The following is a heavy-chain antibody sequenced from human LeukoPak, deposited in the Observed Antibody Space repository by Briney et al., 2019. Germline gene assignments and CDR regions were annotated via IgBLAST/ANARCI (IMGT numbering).Heavy chain of an antibody. CDR1: GFIFGGYT. CDR2: ISPSGGNI. V-gene: IGHV3-48*04. D-gene: IGHD2-2*01. CDR3: ASNDQLWHWFDP. J-gene: IGHJ5*02. Sequence: PGGSLRLSCAGSGFIFGGYTMNWVRQAPGKGLEWLSYISPSGGNIFYADSVKGRFTISRDNAKNSLYLQMNSLRAEDTAVYYCASNDQLWHWFDPWGQGTLVTVSS.